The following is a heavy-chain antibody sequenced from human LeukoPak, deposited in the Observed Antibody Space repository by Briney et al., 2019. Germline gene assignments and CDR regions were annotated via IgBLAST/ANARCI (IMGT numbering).Heavy chain of an antibody. CDR1: GFTFSRYW. CDR3: VRGADTGYSSDS. V-gene: IGHV3-74*01. Sequence: GGSLRLSCVASGFTFSRYWMHWVRQAPGKGLVWVSRINSDGRSTNYADSVKGRFSISRDNAENTLYLQMNSLRVEDTAVYYYVRGADTGYSSDSWGQGTLVTVSS. CDR2: INSDGRST. D-gene: IGHD3-9*01. J-gene: IGHJ4*02.